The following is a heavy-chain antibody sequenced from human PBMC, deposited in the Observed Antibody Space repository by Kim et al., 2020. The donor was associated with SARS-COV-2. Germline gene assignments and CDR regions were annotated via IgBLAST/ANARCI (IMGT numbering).Heavy chain of an antibody. CDR3: ARGIQLWSQYYFYYFDY. Sequence: GESLKISCEASGYSFSGHWISWVRYVPGKGLEWMGRIDPGDSYSNYSPSFQGHVSISIDKSISTAYLQWSSLKASDTAIYYCARGIQLWSQYYFYYFDYWGQGTLVTVSS. CDR2: IDPGDSYS. D-gene: IGHD5-18*01. J-gene: IGHJ4*02. CDR1: GYSFSGHW. V-gene: IGHV5-10-1*01.